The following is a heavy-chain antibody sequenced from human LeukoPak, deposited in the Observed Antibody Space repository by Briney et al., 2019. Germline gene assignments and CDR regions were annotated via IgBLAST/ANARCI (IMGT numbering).Heavy chain of an antibody. CDR2: IRGNGDT. Sequence: PGGSLRLSCAASGLSFSSFAMSWVRQGPARGLEWVSSIRGNGDTFYADSVKGRFTIPRDSPKNTLYLQMNSLRAEDTAVYFCAKRGVVIRVILVGFHKEANYFDSWGQGALVTVSS. D-gene: IGHD3-22*01. CDR1: GLSFSSFA. J-gene: IGHJ4*02. V-gene: IGHV3-23*01. CDR3: AKRGVVIRVILVGFHKEANYFDS.